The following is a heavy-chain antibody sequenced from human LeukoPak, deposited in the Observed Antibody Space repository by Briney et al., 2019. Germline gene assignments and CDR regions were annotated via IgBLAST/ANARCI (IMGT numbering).Heavy chain of an antibody. CDR2: INTDNGNT. CDR1: GYTFTKHP. J-gene: IGHJ4*02. D-gene: IGHD3-10*01. V-gene: IGHV1-3*04. CDR3: APLIGAYFDY. Sequence: ASVKVSCTTSGYTFTKHPMHWVRQAPGQRLEWMGWINTDNGNTEYSEKFQGRVAITRDTSASTAYMELNSLTSEDTALYYCAPLIGAYFDYWGQGTLVTVSS.